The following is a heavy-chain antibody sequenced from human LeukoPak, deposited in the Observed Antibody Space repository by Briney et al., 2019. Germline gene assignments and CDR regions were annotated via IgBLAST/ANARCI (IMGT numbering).Heavy chain of an antibody. Sequence: AETLSLTCAVYGGSFSGYYWSWIRQPPGKGLEWIGEKYHSGSTNYNASLKSRVTISVDTSKNQFSLKLSSVTAADTAVYYCAREEDCSGGICYLGNAFDIWGQGTMVTVSS. J-gene: IGHJ3*02. CDR1: GGSFSGYY. CDR2: KYHSGST. D-gene: IGHD2-15*01. CDR3: AREEDCSGGICYLGNAFDI. V-gene: IGHV4-34*01.